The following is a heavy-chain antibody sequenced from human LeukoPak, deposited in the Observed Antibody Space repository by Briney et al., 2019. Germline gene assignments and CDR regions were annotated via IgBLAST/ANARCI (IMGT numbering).Heavy chain of an antibody. CDR2: INPNSGGT. Sequence: ASVTLSCKASGYTFTGYYMHWVRQAPGQGLEWMGWINPNSGGTNYAQKFQGWVTMTRDTSISTAYMELSRLRSDDTAVYYCARGGVLLWFGELRNPFDYWGQGTLVTVSS. D-gene: IGHD3-10*01. J-gene: IGHJ4*02. V-gene: IGHV1-2*04. CDR1: GYTFTGYY. CDR3: ARGGVLLWFGELRNPFDY.